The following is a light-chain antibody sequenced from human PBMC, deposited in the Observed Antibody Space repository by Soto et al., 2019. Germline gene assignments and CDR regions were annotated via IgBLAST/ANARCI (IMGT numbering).Light chain of an antibody. Sequence: EIVLWQSPGTLSLPLGERATLSCRASQSVATNLAWYQQKPGQAPRLLIFVASTLDTGVPARFRGSGSGTEFTLTISSLQSEDFAIYYCQQSYSGPCTFGRGTKVDIK. CDR1: QSVATN. V-gene: IGKV3-15*01. J-gene: IGKJ4*01. CDR3: QQSYSGPCT. CDR2: VAS.